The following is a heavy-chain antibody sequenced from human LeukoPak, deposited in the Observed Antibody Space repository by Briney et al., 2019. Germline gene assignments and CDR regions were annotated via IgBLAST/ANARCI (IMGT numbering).Heavy chain of an antibody. D-gene: IGHD3-10*01. CDR1: GFTFSNAW. J-gene: IGHJ3*01. Sequence: GGSLRLSCAASGFTFSNAWMSWVRQAPGKGLEWVANIKGDESKKYYVDSVKGRFTISRDNAKNSLYLQMNSLRAEDTAVYYCARDSNPRGGYDAFDFWGQGTLVTVSS. CDR2: IKGDESKK. CDR3: ARDSNPRGGYDAFDF. V-gene: IGHV3-7*01.